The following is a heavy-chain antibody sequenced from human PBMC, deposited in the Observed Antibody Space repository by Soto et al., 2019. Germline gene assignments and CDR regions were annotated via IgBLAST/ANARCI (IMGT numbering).Heavy chain of an antibody. Sequence: SVKVSCKAPGAAFSSFGISWVRQAPGRGLEWMVGIIPVFGRPNYAQRFRGRLTITADESTNTSYMELIALTFEATAVYLWAREASGFDFWVPGTQATVSS. J-gene: IGHJ2*01. CDR2: IIPVFGRP. CDR3: AREASGFDF. D-gene: IGHD1-26*01. CDR1: GAAFSSFG. V-gene: IGHV1-69*13.